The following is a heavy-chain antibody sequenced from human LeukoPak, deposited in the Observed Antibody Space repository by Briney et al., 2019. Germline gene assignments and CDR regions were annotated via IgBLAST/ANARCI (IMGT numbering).Heavy chain of an antibody. CDR3: ARTGYNYGTPLND. V-gene: IGHV3-23*01. D-gene: IGHD5-18*01. CDR2: ITYIDGST. J-gene: IGHJ4*02. Sequence: GGSLRLSCAASGFTFSSYSMNWVRQAPGKGLEWVSGITYIDGSTYYADSVKGRFTISRDNSKNTQYLQMNSLRAEDTAVYYCARTGYNYGTPLNDWGQGTLVTVSS. CDR1: GFTFSSYS.